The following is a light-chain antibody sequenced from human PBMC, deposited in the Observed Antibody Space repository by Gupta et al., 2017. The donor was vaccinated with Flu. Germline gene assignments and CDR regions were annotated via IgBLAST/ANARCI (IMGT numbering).Light chain of an antibody. V-gene: IGLV1-44*01. CDR2: SND. J-gene: IGLJ3*02. Sequence: RVTLSFSATSSNIGMKTVKWYQQLPGTAPKRLNKSNDQRPSGVPDRFPGSKSGTSASLDISGLQSEDEADYYCAARDGSLNGGVFGGGTKLTVL. CDR3: AARDGSLNGGV. CDR1: SSNIGMKT.